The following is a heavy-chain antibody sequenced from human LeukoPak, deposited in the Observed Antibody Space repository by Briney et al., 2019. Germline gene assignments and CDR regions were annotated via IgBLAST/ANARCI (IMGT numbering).Heavy chain of an antibody. CDR2: IGSSGSTI. Sequence: GGSLRLSCAASGFTFSRYSMNWVRQAPGKGLEWVSYIGSSGSTIYYADSVKGRFTISRDNAKNSLYLQMNSLRDEDTAVYYCARDRGTMVRGVIIGYWGQGTLVTVSS. D-gene: IGHD3-10*01. CDR1: GFTFSRYS. V-gene: IGHV3-48*02. CDR3: ARDRGTMVRGVIIGY. J-gene: IGHJ4*02.